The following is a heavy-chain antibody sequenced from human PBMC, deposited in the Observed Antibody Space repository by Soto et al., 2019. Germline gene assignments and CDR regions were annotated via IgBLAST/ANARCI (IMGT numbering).Heavy chain of an antibody. D-gene: IGHD1-26*01. CDR1: GYSFTIYW. CDR2: IYPGDSDT. CDR3: ARSPFSIVGAPRRNLQLSTSGMDV. V-gene: IGHV5-51*01. J-gene: IGHJ6*04. Sequence: PVESVKISCKGSGYSFTIYWIGWVRQMPGKGLEWMGIIYPGDSDTRHSPSFQGQVTISADKSISTAYLQWSSLKASDTAMYYCARSPFSIVGAPRRNLQLSTSGMDVWGEGTTVTLSS.